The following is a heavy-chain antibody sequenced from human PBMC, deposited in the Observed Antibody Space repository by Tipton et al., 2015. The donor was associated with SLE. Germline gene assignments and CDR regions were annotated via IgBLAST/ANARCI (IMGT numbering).Heavy chain of an antibody. Sequence: QLVQSGAEVRKPGASVKVSCKASGYIFTGYYIHWVRQAPGQRLEWMGWINPQSDGSNYAQKFQDRVALTWDTSVSTAYMELSRLRSDDTAVYYCARGHWGPHDAVDVWGQGTKVTVSS. CDR1: GYIFTGYY. CDR2: INPQSDGS. CDR3: ARGHWGPHDAVDV. D-gene: IGHD7-27*01. J-gene: IGHJ3*01. V-gene: IGHV1-2*02.